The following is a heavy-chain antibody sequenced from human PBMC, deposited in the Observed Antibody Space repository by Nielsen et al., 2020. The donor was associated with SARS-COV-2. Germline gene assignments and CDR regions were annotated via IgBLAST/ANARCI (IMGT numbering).Heavy chain of an antibody. V-gene: IGHV4-39*01. CDR2: INHSGST. J-gene: IGHJ4*02. Sequence: SETLSLTCTVSGGSISSGDYYWSWIRQPPGKGLEWIGEINHSGSTNYNPSLKSRVTISVDTSKNQFSLKLSSVTAADTAVYYCARQYSSSWYRFDYWGQGTLVTVSS. D-gene: IGHD6-13*01. CDR3: ARQYSSSWYRFDY. CDR1: GGSISSGDYY.